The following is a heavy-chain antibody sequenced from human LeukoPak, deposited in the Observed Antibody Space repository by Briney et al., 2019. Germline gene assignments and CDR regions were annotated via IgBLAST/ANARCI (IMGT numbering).Heavy chain of an antibody. CDR2: IYTSGST. CDR1: GGSISSGSYY. V-gene: IGHV4-61*02. J-gene: IGHJ6*03. CDR3: ARAPYYYYYMDV. Sequence: SETLSLTSTVSGGSISSGSYYWSWIRQPAGKGLKWIGRIYTSGSTNYNPSLKSRVTISVDTSKNQFSLKLSSVTAADTAVYYCARAPYYYYYMDVWGKGTTVTVSS.